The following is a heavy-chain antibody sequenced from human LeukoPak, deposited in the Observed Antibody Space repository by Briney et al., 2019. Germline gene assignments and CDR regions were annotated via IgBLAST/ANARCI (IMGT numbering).Heavy chain of an antibody. CDR1: GFSFSSYG. CDR3: ARDAVTQWLAYYLDY. D-gene: IGHD6-19*01. V-gene: IGHV3-30*03. Sequence: GGSLRLSCAASGFSFSSYGMHWVRQAPGKGLEWVAVISYDGNKKYYADSVKGRFTISGDNSKNTVYLQMNSLRGEDTAVYFCARDAVTQWLAYYLDYWGQGTLVTVSS. CDR2: ISYDGNKK. J-gene: IGHJ4*02.